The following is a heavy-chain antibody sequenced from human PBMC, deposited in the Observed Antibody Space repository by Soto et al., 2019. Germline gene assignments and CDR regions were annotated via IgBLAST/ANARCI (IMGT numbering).Heavy chain of an antibody. D-gene: IGHD3-10*01. CDR3: ARDPLKSFAAFDI. J-gene: IGHJ3*02. Sequence: GASVTVCCKASGYTFASYAMQWVRQAPGQRLEWMGWINAGNGNTKYSQKFQGRVTITRDTSASTAYMELSSLRSEDTAVYYRARDPLKSFAAFDIWGQGTMVTVSS. CDR1: GYTFASYA. V-gene: IGHV1-3*01. CDR2: INAGNGNT.